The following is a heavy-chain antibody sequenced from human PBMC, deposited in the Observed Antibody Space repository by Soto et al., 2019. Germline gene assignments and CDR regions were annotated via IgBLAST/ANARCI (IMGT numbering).Heavy chain of an antibody. CDR2: INHDGNNT. J-gene: IGHJ5*01. CDR1: GFSFRSYW. Sequence: PGGSLRLSCAGSGFSFRSYWMHWVRQAPGKGLEWVSHINHDGNNTKCADSVKGRFTISRDNAKNTLYLQLNSLRAEDTAVYYCAREPWGFSGTWYDYWGQGTLVTVSS. D-gene: IGHD6-25*01. V-gene: IGHV3-74*03. CDR3: AREPWGFSGTWYDY.